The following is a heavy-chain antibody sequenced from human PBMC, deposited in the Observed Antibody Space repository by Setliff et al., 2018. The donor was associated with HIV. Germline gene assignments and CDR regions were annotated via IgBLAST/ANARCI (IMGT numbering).Heavy chain of an antibody. D-gene: IGHD1-26*01. J-gene: IGHJ4*02. V-gene: IGHV4-61*02. Sequence: SETLSLTCTVSGGSITSGSYYWSWIRQPAGKGLEWIGRFYTSGSTNYNPSLKSRVTMSVDTSKNQFSLKLSSVTAADTAVYYRARDRGSGSWFDFWGQGTLVTVSS. CDR1: GGSITSGSYY. CDR2: FYTSGST. CDR3: ARDRGSGSWFDF.